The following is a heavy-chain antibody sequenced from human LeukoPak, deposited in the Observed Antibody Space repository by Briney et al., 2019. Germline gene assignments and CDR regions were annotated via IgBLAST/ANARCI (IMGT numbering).Heavy chain of an antibody. V-gene: IGHV4-34*01. CDR3: ARGGVIVGATIHTDFDY. CDR2: INHSGST. J-gene: IGHJ4*02. CDR1: GGSFSGYY. Sequence: KPSEPLSLTCAVYGGSFSGYYWSWIRQPTGKGLEWIGEINHSGSTNYNPSLKSRVTISVDTSKNQFSLKLSSVTAADTAVYYCARGGVIVGATIHTDFDYWGQGTLVTVSS. D-gene: IGHD1-26*01.